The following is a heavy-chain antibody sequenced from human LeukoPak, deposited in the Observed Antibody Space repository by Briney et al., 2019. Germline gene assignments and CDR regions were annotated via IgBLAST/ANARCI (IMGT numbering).Heavy chain of an antibody. J-gene: IGHJ6*02. CDR2: INSDGSST. CDR1: GFTFSGYW. D-gene: IGHD6-19*01. Sequence: GGSLRLSCAASGFTFSGYWMHWVRQAPGKGLVWVSRINSDGSSTSYADSVKGRFTVSRDNSERTLYLQMNDLRADDTAVYYCAKYSSSSNYYYGMDVWGQGTTVTVSS. V-gene: IGHV3-74*01. CDR3: AKYSSSSNYYYGMDV.